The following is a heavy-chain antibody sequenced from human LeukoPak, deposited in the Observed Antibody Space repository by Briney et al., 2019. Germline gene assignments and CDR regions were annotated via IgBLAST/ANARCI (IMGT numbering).Heavy chain of an antibody. D-gene: IGHD3-10*01. CDR3: ARVEEGYGSGRRENYYYYYMDV. Sequence: SETLSLTCAVYGGSFSGYYWSWIRQPPGKGLEWIGEINRSGSTNYNPSLKSRVTISVDTSKNQFSLRLSSVTAADTAVYYCARVEEGYGSGRRENYYYYYMDVWGKGTTVTISS. CDR1: GGSFSGYY. V-gene: IGHV4-34*01. CDR2: INRSGST. J-gene: IGHJ6*03.